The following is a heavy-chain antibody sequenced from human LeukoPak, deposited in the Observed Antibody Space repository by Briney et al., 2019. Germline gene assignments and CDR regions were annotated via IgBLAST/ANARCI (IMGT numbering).Heavy chain of an antibody. CDR3: AREYYYDSSGYYSGFD. Sequence: SETLSLTCTVSGGSISSSSYYWGWIRQPPGKGLEWIGSIHYSGSTNYNPSLKSRVTISVDTSKNQFSLKLGSVTAADTAVYYCAREYYYDSSGYYSGFDWGQGTLVTVSS. J-gene: IGHJ4*02. CDR1: GGSISSSSYY. CDR2: IHYSGST. D-gene: IGHD3-22*01. V-gene: IGHV4-39*07.